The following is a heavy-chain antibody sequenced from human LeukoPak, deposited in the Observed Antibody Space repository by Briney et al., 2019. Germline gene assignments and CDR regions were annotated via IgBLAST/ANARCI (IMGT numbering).Heavy chain of an antibody. CDR2: IYYSGST. CDR3: ARGLDLLVEYYYDSSGYYLDWFDP. Sequence: PSQTLSLTCTVSGGSISSGGYYWSWIRQHPGKGLEWIGYIYYSGSTYYNPSLKSRVTISVDTSKNQFSLKLSSVTAADTAVYYCARGLDLLVEYYYDSSGYYLDWFDPWGQGTLVTVSS. V-gene: IGHV4-31*03. D-gene: IGHD3-22*01. J-gene: IGHJ5*02. CDR1: GGSISSGGYY.